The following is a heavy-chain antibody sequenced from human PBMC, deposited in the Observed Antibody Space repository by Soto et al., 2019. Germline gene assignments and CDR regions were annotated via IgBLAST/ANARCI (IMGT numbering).Heavy chain of an antibody. CDR3: ARDPNFSGWYGRPYYFDY. Sequence: PGGSLRLSCAASGFTFSSYGMHWVRQAPGKGLEWVANIKQDGSEKYYVDSVKGRFTISRDNAKNSLYLQMNSLRAEDTAVYYCARDPNFSGWYGRPYYFDYWGQGTLVTVSS. CDR2: IKQDGSEK. J-gene: IGHJ4*02. CDR1: GFTFSSYG. D-gene: IGHD6-19*01. V-gene: IGHV3-7*01.